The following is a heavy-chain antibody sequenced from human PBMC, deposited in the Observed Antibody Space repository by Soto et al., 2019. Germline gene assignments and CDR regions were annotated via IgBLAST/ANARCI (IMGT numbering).Heavy chain of an antibody. V-gene: IGHV1-2*04. CDR3: ARVARYCSSTSCYAWNYMDV. CDR1: GYTFTGYY. Sequence: ASVKVSCKASGYTFTGYYMHWVRQAPGQGLEWMGWINPNSGGTNYAQKFQGWVTMTRDPSISTAYMELSRLRSDDTAVYYCARVARYCSSTSCYAWNYMDVWGKGTTVTVS. J-gene: IGHJ6*03. D-gene: IGHD2-2*01. CDR2: INPNSGGT.